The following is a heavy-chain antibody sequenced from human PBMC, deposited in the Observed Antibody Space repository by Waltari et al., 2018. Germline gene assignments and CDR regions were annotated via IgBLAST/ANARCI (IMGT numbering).Heavy chain of an antibody. V-gene: IGHV4-39*01. J-gene: IGHJ4*02. D-gene: IGHD3-16*02. Sequence: QLQLQESGPGLVKPSETLSLTCTVSGGSISSRSYYWGWIRQPPGQGLEWIGSIYYSGSTYYNPSLKSRVTISVDTSKNQFSLKLSSVTAADTAVYYCARSHYDYVWGSYRPWGQGTLVTVSS. CDR3: ARSHYDYVWGSYRP. CDR2: IYYSGST. CDR1: GGSISSRSYY.